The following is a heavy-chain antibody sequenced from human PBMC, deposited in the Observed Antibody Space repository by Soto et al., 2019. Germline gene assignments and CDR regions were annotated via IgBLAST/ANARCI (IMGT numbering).Heavy chain of an antibody. V-gene: IGHV3-30*18. J-gene: IGHJ4*02. CDR3: ANLGVGGWFEKNRDY. D-gene: IGHD3-10*01. CDR2: LSSDGRNE. Sequence: QVQLVESGGGVVQPGTSLRLSCAASGFIFSNYDMHWVRQAPGKGLEWVALLSSDGRNEYYVDSLKGRFTISRDNSKYTLYLQMNSLIAEDTAVYCCANLGVGGWFEKNRDYWGRGTLVTVSS. CDR1: GFIFSNYD.